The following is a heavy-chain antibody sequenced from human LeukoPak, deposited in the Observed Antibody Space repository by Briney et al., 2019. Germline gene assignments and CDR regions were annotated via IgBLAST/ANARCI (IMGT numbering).Heavy chain of an antibody. CDR2: INHSGST. J-gene: IGHJ5*02. D-gene: IGHD5-24*01. Sequence: PSETLSLTCAVYGGSFSGYYWSWIRQPPGKGLEWIGEINHSGSTNYNPSLKSRVTISVDTSKNQFSLKLSSVTAADTAVYYCARGGRAVEKSWFDPWGQGTLVTVSS. V-gene: IGHV4-34*01. CDR3: ARGGRAVEKSWFDP. CDR1: GGSFSGYY.